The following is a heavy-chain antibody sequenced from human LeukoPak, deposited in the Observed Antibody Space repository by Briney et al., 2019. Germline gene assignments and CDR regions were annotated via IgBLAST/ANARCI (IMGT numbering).Heavy chain of an antibody. V-gene: IGHV3-74*01. D-gene: IGHD6-19*01. CDR1: GFTFSSYW. CDR3: ARCAVAGTPGYYYYMDV. J-gene: IGHJ6*03. Sequence: GGSLRLSCAASGFTFSSYWMHWVRHAPGKGLVWDSRINSDGSSTSYADSVKGRFTISRDNAKNTLYLQMNSLRAEDTAVYYCARCAVAGTPGYYYYMDVWGKGTTVTISS. CDR2: INSDGSST.